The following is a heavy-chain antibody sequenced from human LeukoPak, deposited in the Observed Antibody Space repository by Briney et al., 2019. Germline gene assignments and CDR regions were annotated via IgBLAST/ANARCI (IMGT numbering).Heavy chain of an antibody. J-gene: IGHJ5*02. V-gene: IGHV4-34*01. CDR2: INHSGST. Sequence: SETLSLTCAVYGGSFSGYYWSWIRQPPGKGLEWIGEINHSGSTNYNPSLKSRVTISVDTSKNQLSLKLSSVTAADTAVYYCARSVRQLWFWAWFDPWGQGTLVTVSS. CDR3: ARSVRQLWFWAWFDP. CDR1: GGSFSGYY. D-gene: IGHD5-18*01.